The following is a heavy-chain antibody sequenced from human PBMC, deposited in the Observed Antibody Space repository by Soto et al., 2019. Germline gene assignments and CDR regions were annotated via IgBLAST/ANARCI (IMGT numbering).Heavy chain of an antibody. D-gene: IGHD6-19*01. V-gene: IGHV3-43D*04. Sequence: GGSLRLSCAASGFTFDDYAMHWVRQAPGKGLEWVSLISWDGGSTYYADSVKGRFTISRDNSKNSLYLQMNSLRAEDTALYYCAKDIRIAVARWPEGFDPWGHVTLVTVYS. J-gene: IGHJ5*02. CDR2: ISWDGGST. CDR3: AKDIRIAVARWPEGFDP. CDR1: GFTFDDYA.